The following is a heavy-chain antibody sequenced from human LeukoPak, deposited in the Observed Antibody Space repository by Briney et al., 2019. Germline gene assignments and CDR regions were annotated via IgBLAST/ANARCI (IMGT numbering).Heavy chain of an antibody. CDR2: INTKTGGP. CDR3: AREMATITEFDY. D-gene: IGHD5-24*01. V-gene: IGHV7-4-1*02. CDR1: GYIFSRFD. J-gene: IGHJ4*02. Sequence: ASVKVSCRASGYIFSRFDMSWVRQAPGQGLEWMGWINTKTGGPTYAQGLSGRFVFSLDTAVDTAYLEISSLKAKDTAVYYCAREMATITEFDYWGQGTLVTVSS.